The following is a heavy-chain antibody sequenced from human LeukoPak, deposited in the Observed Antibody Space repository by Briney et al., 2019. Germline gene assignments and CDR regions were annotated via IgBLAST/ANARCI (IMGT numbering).Heavy chain of an antibody. V-gene: IGHV1-2*02. J-gene: IGHJ4*02. Sequence: ASVKVSCKASGYTFTGYYMHWVRQAPGQGLEWMGWINPNSGGTSYAQKFQGRVTMTRDTSISTAYMELSRLRSDDTAVYYCARMPVTSARYCSSTSCSYWGQGTLVTVSS. CDR3: ARMPVTSARYCSSTSCSY. CDR1: GYTFTGYY. CDR2: INPNSGGT. D-gene: IGHD2-2*01.